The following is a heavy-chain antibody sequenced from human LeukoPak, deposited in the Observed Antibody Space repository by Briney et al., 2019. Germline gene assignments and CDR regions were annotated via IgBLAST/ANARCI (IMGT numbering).Heavy chain of an antibody. CDR3: ARDGRGGYLDY. J-gene: IGHJ4*02. D-gene: IGHD3-16*01. V-gene: IGHV3-7*01. CDR2: IKQDGSEK. Sequence: GGSLRLSCAASGFTSSGSWMSWVRQAPGKGLEWVANIKQDGSEKYYVDSVKGRFTISRDNAKKSLYLQMNSLRAEDTAVYYCARDGRGGYLDYWGQGTLVTVSS. CDR1: GFTSSGSW.